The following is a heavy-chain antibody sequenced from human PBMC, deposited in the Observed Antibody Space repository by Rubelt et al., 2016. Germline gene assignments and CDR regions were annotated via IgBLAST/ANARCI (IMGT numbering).Heavy chain of an antibody. J-gene: IGHJ6*02. Sequence: EWMGRIDPGDSYTNYSPSFQGHVTISADKSISTAYLQWSSLKASDTAMYYCAGHPCSGGSCYYYGMDVWGQGTTVTVSS. CDR3: AGHPCSGGSCYYYGMDV. CDR2: IDPGDSYT. V-gene: IGHV5-10-1*01. D-gene: IGHD2-15*01.